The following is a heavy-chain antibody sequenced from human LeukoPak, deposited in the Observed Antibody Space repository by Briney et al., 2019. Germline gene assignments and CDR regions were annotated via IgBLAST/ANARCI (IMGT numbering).Heavy chain of an antibody. Sequence: SETLSLTCAVYGGSFSGYYWSWIRQPPGKGLEWIGEINHSGSTNYNPSLKSRVTISVDTSKNQFSLKLSSVTAADTAVYYCARARPYYYDSRGSLTTIDYWGQGTLVTVSS. J-gene: IGHJ4*02. V-gene: IGHV4-34*01. CDR3: ARARPYYYDSRGSLTTIDY. CDR2: INHSGST. D-gene: IGHD3-22*01. CDR1: GGSFSGYY.